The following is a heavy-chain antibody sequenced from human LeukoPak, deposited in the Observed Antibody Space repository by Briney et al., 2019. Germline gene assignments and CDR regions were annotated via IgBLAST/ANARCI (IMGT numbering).Heavy chain of an antibody. CDR2: TSDSGGRT. CDR1: GFTFSSYG. Sequence: QPGGSLRLSCAASGFTFSSYGMSWVRQAPGKGLEWVSSTSDSGGRTYYADSVKGRFTISRDNSKNTLFVQMNSLRAEDTAVYYCAKGMYYYGSGSFDYWGQGTLVTVSS. CDR3: AKGMYYYGSGSFDY. J-gene: IGHJ4*02. V-gene: IGHV3-23*01. D-gene: IGHD3-10*01.